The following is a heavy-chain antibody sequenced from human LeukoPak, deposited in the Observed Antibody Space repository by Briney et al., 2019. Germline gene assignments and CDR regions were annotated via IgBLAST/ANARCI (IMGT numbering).Heavy chain of an antibody. CDR1: GGSISSGSNY. CDR3: ARDISKSPYYYGMDV. J-gene: IGHJ6*02. Sequence: KPSETLSLTCTVSGGSISSGSNYWSWIRQPPGKGLEWIGYIYYSGSTNYNPSLKSRVTISVDTSKNQFSLKLSSVTAADTAVYYCARDISKSPYYYGMDVWGQGTTVTVSS. CDR2: IYYSGST. D-gene: IGHD3-3*02. V-gene: IGHV4-61*01.